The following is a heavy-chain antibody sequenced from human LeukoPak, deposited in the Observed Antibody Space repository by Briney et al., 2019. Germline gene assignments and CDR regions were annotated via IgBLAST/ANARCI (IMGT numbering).Heavy chain of an antibody. V-gene: IGHV3-23*01. CDR2: ISGSGGST. J-gene: IGHJ4*02. CDR1: GFTFSSYA. D-gene: IGHD3-22*01. CDR3: AKEVPRRGAYYYDSSGYPSE. Sequence: GGSLRLSCAASGFTFSSYAMSWSRQAPGKGLEWVSAISGSGGSTYYADSVKGRFTISRDNSKNTLYLQMNSLRAEDTAVYYCAKEVPRRGAYYYDSSGYPSEWGQGTLVTVSS.